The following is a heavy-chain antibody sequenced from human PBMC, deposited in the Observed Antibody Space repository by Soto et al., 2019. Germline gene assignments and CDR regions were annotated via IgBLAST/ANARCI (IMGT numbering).Heavy chain of an antibody. D-gene: IGHD2-2*01. Sequence: PGESLKISCKGSGYSFTSYWIGWVRQMPGKGLEWMGIIYPSDSDTRYSPSFQGQVTISADKSISTAYLQWSSLKASDTAMYYCARQYCSSTSCHPGYAFDIWGQGTMVTVSS. CDR2: IYPSDSDT. CDR3: ARQYCSSTSCHPGYAFDI. CDR1: GYSFTSYW. V-gene: IGHV5-51*01. J-gene: IGHJ3*02.